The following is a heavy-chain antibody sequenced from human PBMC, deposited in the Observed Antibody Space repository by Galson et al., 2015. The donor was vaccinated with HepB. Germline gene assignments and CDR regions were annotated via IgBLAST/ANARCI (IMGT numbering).Heavy chain of an antibody. CDR3: ATDSYYDSSGYFRGDAFDI. D-gene: IGHD3-22*01. Sequence: SVKVSCKASGGTFSSYAISWVRQAPGQGLEWMGGIIPIFGTANYAQKFQGRVTITADESTSTAYMELSSLRSEDTAVYYCATDSYYDSSGYFRGDAFDIWGQGTMVTVSS. CDR1: GGTFSSYA. V-gene: IGHV1-69*13. J-gene: IGHJ3*02. CDR2: IIPIFGTA.